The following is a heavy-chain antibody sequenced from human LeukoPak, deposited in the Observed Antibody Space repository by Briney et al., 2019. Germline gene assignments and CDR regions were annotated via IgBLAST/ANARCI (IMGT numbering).Heavy chain of an antibody. D-gene: IGHD2-2*01. CDR2: ISSSSSYI. V-gene: IGHV3-21*04. Sequence: GSLRLSCAASGFTFSSYSMNWVRQAPGKGLEWVSSISSSSSYIYYADSVKGRFTISRDNAKNSLYLQMNSLRFEDTALYYCAKGEGSSTWYSFDYWGQGTLVTVSS. J-gene: IGHJ4*02. CDR1: GFTFSSYS. CDR3: AKGEGSSTWYSFDY.